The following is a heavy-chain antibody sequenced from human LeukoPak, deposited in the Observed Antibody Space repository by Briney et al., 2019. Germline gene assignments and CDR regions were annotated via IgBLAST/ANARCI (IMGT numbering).Heavy chain of an antibody. CDR3: AKGYSSSPRDALGY. CDR1: GFTFSNYA. D-gene: IGHD6-6*01. CDR2: ISISGGNI. V-gene: IGHV3-23*01. J-gene: IGHJ4*02. Sequence: PGGSLRLSCAASGFTFSNYAMSWVRQAPGKGLEWVSDISISGGNIYYADSVKGRFTISRDNSKNTLYLQMNSLRAEDTAVYYCAKGYSSSPRDALGYWGQGTLVTVSS.